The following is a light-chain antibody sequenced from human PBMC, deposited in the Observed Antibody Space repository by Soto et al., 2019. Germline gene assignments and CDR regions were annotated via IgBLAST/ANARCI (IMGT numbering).Light chain of an antibody. V-gene: IGKV3D-20*02. Sequence: DTVLTQSPGTLSLSPGERATLSCRASQSVTSRYLAWYQQKPGQAPSLLIYGASNRAAGIPDRFSGSGSGTDFTLTISRLEPEDFAVYFCQQRSNWPPTWTFGQGTKVEIK. CDR1: QSVTSRY. J-gene: IGKJ1*01. CDR3: QQRSNWPPTWT. CDR2: GAS.